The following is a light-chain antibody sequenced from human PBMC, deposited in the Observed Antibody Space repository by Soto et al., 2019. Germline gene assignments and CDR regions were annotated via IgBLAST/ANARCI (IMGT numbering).Light chain of an antibody. J-gene: IGKJ4*01. CDR3: QQYKPLT. V-gene: IGKV1-5*02. Sequence: IKMAESRSTLAASLGDRVTIICRASQSISSWLAWYQQKPGKAPKLLIYDASSLESGVPSRFRGSGSGTEFTLTISSLQPDDFATYYCQQYKPLTFGGGTKVDI. CDR2: DAS. CDR1: QSISSW.